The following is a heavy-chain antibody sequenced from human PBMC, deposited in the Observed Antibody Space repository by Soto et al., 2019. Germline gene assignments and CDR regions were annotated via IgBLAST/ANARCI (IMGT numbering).Heavy chain of an antibody. Sequence: EVQLVESGGGLVNPGGSLRLSCAASGFIFSDAWINWVRQAPGKGLEWVGRIKSKTDGGTTDFAAPVKGRFAISRYDSRDVVYMDVHSLKTDDTAVYFCTTDSLFTRNFVRMDNWGNGTPVTVSS. D-gene: IGHD6-6*01. CDR1: GFIFSDAW. CDR2: IKSKTDGGTT. V-gene: IGHV3-15*07. J-gene: IGHJ6*04. CDR3: TTDSLFTRNFVRMDN.